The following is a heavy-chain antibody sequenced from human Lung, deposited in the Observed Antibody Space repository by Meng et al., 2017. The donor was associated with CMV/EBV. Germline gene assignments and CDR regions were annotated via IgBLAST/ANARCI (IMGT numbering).Heavy chain of an antibody. CDR3: AKSYYDSSGYYYN. J-gene: IGHJ4*02. CDR2: ISGSGGST. V-gene: IGHV3-23*01. D-gene: IGHD3-22*01. Sequence: GGSLRLSCAASGFTFSSYAMGWVRQAPGKGLEWVSAISGSGGSTYYADSVKGRFTISRDNSKDTLYLQMNSLRAEDTAVYYCAKSYYDSSGYYYNWGQGTLVTVSS. CDR1: GFTFSSYA.